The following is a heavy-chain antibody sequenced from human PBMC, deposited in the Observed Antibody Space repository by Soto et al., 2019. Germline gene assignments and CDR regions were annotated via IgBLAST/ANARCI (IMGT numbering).Heavy chain of an antibody. CDR2: IYWDDDN. Sequence: SGPTLVNPTQTLTLTCTFSGFSLSTSGVSVGWIRQPPGKALEWLALIYWDDDNRYSPSLKSRLTITKDTSKNQVVLTMTNMGPVDTATYYCAHYDYGGLVDWGQGTLVTVSS. CDR1: GFSLSTSGVS. V-gene: IGHV2-5*02. CDR3: AHYDYGGLVD. D-gene: IGHD4-17*01. J-gene: IGHJ4*02.